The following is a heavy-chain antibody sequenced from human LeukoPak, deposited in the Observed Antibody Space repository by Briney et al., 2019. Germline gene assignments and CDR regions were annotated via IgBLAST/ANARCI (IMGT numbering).Heavy chain of an antibody. Sequence: PGGSLRLSCAASGFTFSSYGMHWVRQAPGKGLEWVAVISYDGSNKYYADSVKGRFTISRDNSKNTLYLQMNSLRAEDTAVYYCAKAVADLFDYWGEGTLVTVSS. D-gene: IGHD6-19*01. CDR2: ISYDGSNK. V-gene: IGHV3-30*18. CDR1: GFTFSSYG. J-gene: IGHJ4*02. CDR3: AKAVADLFDY.